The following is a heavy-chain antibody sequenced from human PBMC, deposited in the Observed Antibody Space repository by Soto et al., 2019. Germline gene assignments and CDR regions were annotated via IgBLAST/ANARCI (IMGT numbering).Heavy chain of an antibody. V-gene: IGHV1-69*08. D-gene: IGHD2-15*01. Sequence: SVKVSCKASGGAFSGYTFNWVRQAPGQGLEWMGRLIPAVGQANNAQKFQGRLTITADESASTVYLDLTSLTSEDTAVYFCAGGAVHTPTWMGAWGQGTLVTVSS. CDR2: LIPAVGQA. CDR3: AGGAVHTPTWMGA. CDR1: GGAFSGYT. J-gene: IGHJ5*02.